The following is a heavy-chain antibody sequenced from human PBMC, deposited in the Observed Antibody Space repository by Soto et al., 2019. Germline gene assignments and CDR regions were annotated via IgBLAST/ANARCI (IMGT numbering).Heavy chain of an antibody. Sequence: DVQLVESGGGLVKPGGSLRLSCVVSGFDFSDFSINWVRQAPGKGLEWVSSISPRSDYIYYADSLKGRFTVSRDNAKKSLFLQMSSLRADDTAVYYCARENMHNLLVGRFGMDVWGQGTTVSVSS. V-gene: IGHV3-21*01. CDR2: ISPRSDYI. D-gene: IGHD2-2*01. J-gene: IGHJ6*02. CDR1: GFDFSDFS. CDR3: ARENMHNLLVGRFGMDV.